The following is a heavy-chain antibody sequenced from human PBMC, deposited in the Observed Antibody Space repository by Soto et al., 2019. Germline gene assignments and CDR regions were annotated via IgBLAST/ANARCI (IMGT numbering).Heavy chain of an antibody. V-gene: IGHV6-1*01. CDR3: AREGPNRIAAAVHYYYMDV. J-gene: IGHJ6*03. Sequence: PSQTLSLTCAISGDSVSSNSAAWNWIRQSPSRGLEWLGRTYYRSKWYNDYAVSVKSRITINPDTSKNQFSLQLNSVTPEDTAVYYCAREGPNRIAAAVHYYYMDVWGKGTTVTVSS. CDR2: TYYRSKWYN. CDR1: GDSVSSNSAA. D-gene: IGHD6-13*01.